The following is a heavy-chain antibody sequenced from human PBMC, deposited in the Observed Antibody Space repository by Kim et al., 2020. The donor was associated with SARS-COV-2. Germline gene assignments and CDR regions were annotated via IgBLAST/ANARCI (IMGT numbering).Heavy chain of an antibody. CDR1: GFTFSNVW. J-gene: IGHJ4*02. Sequence: GGSLRLSCAASGFTFSNVWMDWVRQAPGKGLQWVSRINADGSGTVYAESVKGRFTISXXNAKNTVDLQMNSLRAEDTAVXXCAELRWFDYWGQGSLVTVSS. CDR2: INADGSGT. D-gene: IGHD4-17*01. CDR3: AELRWFDY. V-gene: IGHV3-74*01.